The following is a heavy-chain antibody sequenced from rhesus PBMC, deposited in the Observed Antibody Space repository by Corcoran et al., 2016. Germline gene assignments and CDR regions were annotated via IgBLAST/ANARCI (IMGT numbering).Heavy chain of an antibody. D-gene: IGHD3-16*01. CDR3: ARELLVYYYSGSYYYFDY. V-gene: IGHV4-173*01. CDR2: ISGCGGST. CDR1: GGSISSNY. Sequence: QLQLQASGPGLVKPSETLSLTCAVSGGSISSNYWSWIRQPPGTGLEWIGRISGCGGSTDYNPSLKSRVTISTDTSKNQFSLKLSSVTAADTAVYYCARELLVYYYSGSYYYFDYWGQGVLVTVSS. J-gene: IGHJ4*01.